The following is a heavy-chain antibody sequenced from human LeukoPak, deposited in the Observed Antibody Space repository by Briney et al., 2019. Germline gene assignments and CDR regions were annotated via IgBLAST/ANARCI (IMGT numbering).Heavy chain of an antibody. V-gene: IGHV4-34*01. J-gene: IGHJ4*02. D-gene: IGHD7-27*01. CDR3: ARRASAAGDPNLNQFDY. CDR2: INHSGST. CDR1: GGSFSGYY. Sequence: PSETLSLTCAVYGGSFSGYYWSWIRQPPGKGLEWIGEINHSGSTNYNPSLKSRVTISVDTSKNQFSLKLSSVTAADTAVYYCARRASAAGDPNLNQFDYWGQGTLVTVSS.